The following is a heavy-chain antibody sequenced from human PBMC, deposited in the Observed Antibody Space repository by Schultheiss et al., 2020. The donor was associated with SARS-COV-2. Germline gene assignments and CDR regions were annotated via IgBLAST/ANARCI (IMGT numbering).Heavy chain of an antibody. CDR3: ARRKEVAGHVDY. J-gene: IGHJ4*02. D-gene: IGHD6-19*01. CDR2: INHSGST. CDR1: GGSFSGYY. V-gene: IGHV4-34*01. Sequence: SETLSLTCAVYGGSFSGYYWSWIRQPPGKGLEWIGEINHSGSTNYNPSLKSRVTISVDTSKNQFSLKLSSVTAADTAVYYCARRKEVAGHVDYWGQGTLVTVSS.